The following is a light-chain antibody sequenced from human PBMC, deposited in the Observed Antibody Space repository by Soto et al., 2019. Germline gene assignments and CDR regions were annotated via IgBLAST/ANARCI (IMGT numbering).Light chain of an antibody. J-gene: IGKJ1*01. CDR2: GAS. CDR1: QSISSSS. Sequence: EIVLTQSPGTLSLSPGERATLSCRANQSISSSSLAWYQQTPGQAPRLLIYGASGRATGIPDRFSGSGSGTDFTLTISRLEPEDFAVYYCQQYDNSPWTFGHGTKVEIK. V-gene: IGKV3-20*01. CDR3: QQYDNSPWT.